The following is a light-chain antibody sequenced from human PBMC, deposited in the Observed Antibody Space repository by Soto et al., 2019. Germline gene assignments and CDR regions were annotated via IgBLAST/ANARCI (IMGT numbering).Light chain of an antibody. Sequence: QMTQSPSSLSASVGDRVTIXXRESQGISYYLAWYQQRPGKAPKIXIFGATNLQSGVPSRFSGSGAGTDFTLTISSLQPEDFATYYCQQLNSYPITFGQGTRLEIK. CDR1: QGISYY. CDR3: QQLNSYPIT. V-gene: IGKV1-9*01. J-gene: IGKJ5*01. CDR2: GAT.